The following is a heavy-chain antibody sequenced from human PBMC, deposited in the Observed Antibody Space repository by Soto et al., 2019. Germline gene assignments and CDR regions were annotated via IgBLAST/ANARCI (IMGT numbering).Heavy chain of an antibody. J-gene: IGHJ4*02. V-gene: IGHV2-5*02. CDR3: AHRTAVAAQFDY. CDR1: GFSLSTSGVG. Sequence: QITLKESGPTLVKPTQTLTLTCTFSGFSLSTSGVGVGWIRQPPGKALEWLALIYWDDDKRYSPSLKSRLTISKVXSKNQVVLTMTNMDPVDTATYYCAHRTAVAAQFDYWGQGTLVTVSS. CDR2: IYWDDDK. D-gene: IGHD6-19*01.